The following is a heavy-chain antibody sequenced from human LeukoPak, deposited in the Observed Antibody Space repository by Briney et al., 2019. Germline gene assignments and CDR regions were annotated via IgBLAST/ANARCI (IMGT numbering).Heavy chain of an antibody. J-gene: IGHJ5*02. CDR1: GFTFSSYG. D-gene: IGHD3-22*01. V-gene: IGHV3-30*02. CDR3: AKDSTYSSASNWFDP. Sequence: PGGSLRLSCAASGFTFSSYGMHWVRQAPGKGLEWVAFIRYDGSNKYYADSVKGRFTISRDNSKNTLYLQMNSLRAEDTAVYYCAKDSTYSSASNWFDPWGQGTLVTVSS. CDR2: IRYDGSNK.